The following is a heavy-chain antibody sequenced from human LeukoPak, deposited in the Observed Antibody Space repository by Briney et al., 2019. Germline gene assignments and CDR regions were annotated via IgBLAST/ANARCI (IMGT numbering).Heavy chain of an antibody. CDR1: GFTFTTYW. V-gene: IGHV3-74*01. CDR2: INSDGSIT. J-gene: IGHJ6*02. Sequence: GGSLRLSCAASGFTFTTYWMHWVRQAPGKGLVWVSHINSDGSITSYADSVKGRLTISRDNAKNTLYLQMNSLRAEDTAVYYCARDAVDTANAVWGQGTTVTVSS. D-gene: IGHD5-18*01. CDR3: ARDAVDTANAV.